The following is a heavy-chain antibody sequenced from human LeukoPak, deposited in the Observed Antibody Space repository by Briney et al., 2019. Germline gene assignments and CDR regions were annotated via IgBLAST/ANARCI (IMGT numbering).Heavy chain of an antibody. CDR3: AKGSLPFYYYGMDV. J-gene: IGHJ6*02. CDR1: GFTFTSYW. CDR2: IKQDGSEK. V-gene: IGHV3-7*01. Sequence: GSLRLSCAASGFTFTSYWMSWVRQAPGKGLEWVAKIKQDGSEKYYVDSVKGRFTISRDNAKNSLYLQVNSLRAEDTAVYYCAKGSLPFYYYGMDVWGQGTTVTVSS.